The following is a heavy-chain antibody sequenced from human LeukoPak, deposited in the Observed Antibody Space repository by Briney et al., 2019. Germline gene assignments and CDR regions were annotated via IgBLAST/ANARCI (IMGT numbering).Heavy chain of an antibody. CDR2: IYYSGCT. J-gene: IGHJ4*02. Sequence: SETLSLTCDVSAGSVTSTNCWTWVRQPPGKGLEWIGFIYYSGCTRYNPSLESRVTMSLDTSKRHFSLRLSSVPDVDTVVYYCARRVASRATGYYFDFWGQGILVTVSS. CDR1: AGSVTSTN. V-gene: IGHV4-59*02. CDR3: ARRVASRATGYYFDF. D-gene: IGHD2-21*01.